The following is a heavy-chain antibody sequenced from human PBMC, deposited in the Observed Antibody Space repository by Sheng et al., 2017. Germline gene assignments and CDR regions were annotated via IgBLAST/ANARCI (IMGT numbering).Heavy chain of an antibody. CDR2: INHSGST. CDR3: ARRPYHLRVTMVRGASWWFDP. D-gene: IGHD3-10*01. J-gene: IGHJ5*02. V-gene: IGHV4-34*01. CDR1: GGSFSGYY. Sequence: QVQLQQWGAGLLKPSETLSLTCAVYGGSFSGYYWSWIRQPPGKGLEWIGEINHSGSTNYNPSLKSRVTISVDTSKNQFSLKLSSVTAADTAVYYCARRPYHLRVTMVRGASWWFDPGAREPWSPSPQ.